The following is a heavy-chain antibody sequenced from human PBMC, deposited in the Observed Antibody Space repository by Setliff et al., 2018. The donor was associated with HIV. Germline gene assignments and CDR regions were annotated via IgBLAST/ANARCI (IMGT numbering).Heavy chain of an antibody. D-gene: IGHD3-9*01. CDR1: GYTFTAYY. V-gene: IGHV1-2*06. J-gene: IGHJ4*02. Sequence: GASVKVSCKTSGYTFTAYYIYWVRQAPGHGLELMGRIHPNTGSTNYLQEFQGRVTITRDTSTSTVYMALTGLTSDDTAVYYCARQDIPTGYYLFDYWGQGTQVTVSS. CDR3: ARQDIPTGYYLFDY. CDR2: IHPNTGST.